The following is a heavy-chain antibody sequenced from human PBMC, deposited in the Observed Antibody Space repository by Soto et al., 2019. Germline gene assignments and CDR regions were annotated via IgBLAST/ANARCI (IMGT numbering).Heavy chain of an antibody. CDR3: AKNGQPPYYYYGMDV. Sequence: QGQLVQSGAEVKKPGASVKVSCKASGYAFTRYGISWVRQAPGQGLEWMGWIRGYSGDTKYAQKFQDRVTMTIDTATTTTYTVLRSLTSDDTAVYYCAKNGQPPYYYYGMDVWGQGNTVTVSS. D-gene: IGHD2-8*01. V-gene: IGHV1-18*01. CDR2: IRGYSGDT. CDR1: GYAFTRYG. J-gene: IGHJ6*02.